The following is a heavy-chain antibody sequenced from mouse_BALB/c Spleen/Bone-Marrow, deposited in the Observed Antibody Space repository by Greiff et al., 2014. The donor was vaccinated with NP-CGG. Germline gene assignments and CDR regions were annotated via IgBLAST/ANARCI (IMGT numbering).Heavy chain of an antibody. CDR3: ARKLVGDY. V-gene: IGHV1S135*01. Sequence: HLVESGPELAKPGASVKVSCKASGYSFTVYNIFWVKQSHGKSLEWIGYIDPDNGYTTYNQRFKGKATLTVDKSSSTAFMHLSSLTSEDSAVYFCARKLVGDYWGQGTTLTVSS. CDR2: IDPDNGYT. D-gene: IGHD1-3*01. CDR1: GYSFTVYN. J-gene: IGHJ2*01.